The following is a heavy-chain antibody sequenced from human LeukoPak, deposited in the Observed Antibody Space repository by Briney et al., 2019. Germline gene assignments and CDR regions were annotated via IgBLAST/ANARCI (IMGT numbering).Heavy chain of an antibody. CDR1: GFTFSDYY. V-gene: IGHV3-11*06. CDR3: ASSAGAAAGLDY. J-gene: IGHJ4*02. Sequence: RGSLSLSCAASGFTFSDYYMSGIRQAPGKGLEWVSYISGSSSNTNYADSVKGRFTISRDNAKNSLYLQMNSLRAEDTAVYYCASSAGAAAGLDYWGQGTLVTVSS. D-gene: IGHD6-13*01. CDR2: ISGSSSNT.